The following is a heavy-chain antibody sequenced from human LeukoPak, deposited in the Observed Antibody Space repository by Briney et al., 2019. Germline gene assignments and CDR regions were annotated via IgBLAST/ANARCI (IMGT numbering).Heavy chain of an antibody. D-gene: IGHD5-18*01. CDR2: ISWNSGSI. CDR1: GFTFDDYA. CDR3: TRDSVGDSYADY. V-gene: IGHV3-9*01. J-gene: IGHJ4*02. Sequence: GGSLRLSCAASGFTFDDYAMHWVRHAPGKGLEWVSGISWNSGSIDYADSVKGRFTISRDNAKNSLYLQMNSLRAEDTAVYYCTRDSVGDSYADYWGQGTLVTVSS.